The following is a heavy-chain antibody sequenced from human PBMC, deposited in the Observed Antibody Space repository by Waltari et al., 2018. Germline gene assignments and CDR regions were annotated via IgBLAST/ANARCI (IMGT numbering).Heavy chain of an antibody. Sequence: QVQLVESGGGVVQPGRSLRLSCAASGFTFSSYGMPGVRQAPGKGLEWVAVIWYDGSNNYYADSVKGRFTISRDNSKNTLYLQMNSLRAEDTAVYYCARDREDTAMVPWFDPWGQGTLVTVSS. CDR3: ARDREDTAMVPWFDP. J-gene: IGHJ5*02. CDR1: GFTFSSYG. V-gene: IGHV3-33*01. D-gene: IGHD5-18*01. CDR2: IWYDGSNN.